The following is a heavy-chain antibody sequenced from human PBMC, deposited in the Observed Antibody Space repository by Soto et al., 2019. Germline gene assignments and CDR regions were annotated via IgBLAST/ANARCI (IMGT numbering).Heavy chain of an antibody. V-gene: IGHV4-34*01. J-gene: IGHJ6*02. Sequence: SETLSLTCAVYGGSFSGYYWSWIRQPPGKGLEWIGEINHSGSTDYNPSLKSRVTISVDTSKNQFSLKLSSVTAADTAVYYCATRRARYYYGMDVWGQGTTVTVSS. CDR1: GGSFSGYY. CDR3: ATRRARYYYGMDV. CDR2: INHSGST.